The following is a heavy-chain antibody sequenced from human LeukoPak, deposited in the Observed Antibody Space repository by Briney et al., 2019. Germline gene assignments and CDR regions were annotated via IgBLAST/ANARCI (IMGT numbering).Heavy chain of an antibody. Sequence: SETLSLTCTVSGGSISSYYWSWIRQPPGKGLEWIGYIYYSGSTNYNPSLKSRVTISVDTSKNQFSLKLSSVTAADTAVYYCAREGYYGSGSYFDYWGQGTLVTVSS. CDR2: IYYSGST. CDR1: GGSISSYY. CDR3: AREGYYGSGSYFDY. D-gene: IGHD3-10*01. V-gene: IGHV4-59*01. J-gene: IGHJ4*02.